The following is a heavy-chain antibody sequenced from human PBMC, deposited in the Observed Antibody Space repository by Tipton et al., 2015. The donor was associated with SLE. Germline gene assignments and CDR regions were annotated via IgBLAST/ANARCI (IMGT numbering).Heavy chain of an antibody. V-gene: IGHV4-39*01. CDR1: GGSISSSSYY. Sequence: TLSLTCTVSGGSISSSSYYWGWIRQPPGKGLEWIGSIYYSGSTYYNPSLKSRVTISVDTSKNLFSLKLSSVTAADTAVYYCARRVGVGYSYGFDYWGQGTLVTVSS. CDR3: ARRVGVGYSYGFDY. J-gene: IGHJ4*02. D-gene: IGHD5-18*01. CDR2: IYYSGST.